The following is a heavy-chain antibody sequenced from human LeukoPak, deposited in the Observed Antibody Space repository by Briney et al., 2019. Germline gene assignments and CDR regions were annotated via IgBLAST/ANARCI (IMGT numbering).Heavy chain of an antibody. CDR3: AIYSQSGDYGLGYNY. V-gene: IGHV4-39*07. D-gene: IGHD4-17*01. CDR2: NSYSGST. Sequence: SETLSLTCTVSGGSTSSYNWGGRRQPPGEGVGRGGSNSYSGSTYYNPSLKRRVTISVDTSKNKFSLKLSSVTAADTAVYYCAIYSQSGDYGLGYNYWGQGTLVTVSS. J-gene: IGHJ4*02. CDR1: GGSTSSYN.